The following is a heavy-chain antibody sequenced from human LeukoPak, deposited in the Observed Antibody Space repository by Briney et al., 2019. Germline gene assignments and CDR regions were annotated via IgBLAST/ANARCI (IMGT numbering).Heavy chain of an antibody. CDR3: ARPRIAGQGARPYYFDY. Sequence: GASVKVSCKASGGTFSSYAISWVRQAPGQGLEWMGRIIPILGIANYAQKFQGRVTITADKSTSTAYMELSSLRSEDTAVYYCARPRIAGQGARPYYFDYWGQGTLVTVSS. D-gene: IGHD6-13*01. V-gene: IGHV1-69*04. CDR1: GGTFSSYA. CDR2: IIPILGIA. J-gene: IGHJ4*02.